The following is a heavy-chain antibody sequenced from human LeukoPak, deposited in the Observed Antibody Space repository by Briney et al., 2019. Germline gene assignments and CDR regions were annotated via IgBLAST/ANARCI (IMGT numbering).Heavy chain of an antibody. J-gene: IGHJ4*02. CDR3: ARHGSDWAFDF. Sequence: SETLSLTCTVSGGSFSTYYWSWIRQSPGTGLEWIAYLYYNGSPNDNPSLRSRVTISIDTSKNQFSLKLSSVTAADTAVYYCARHGSDWAFDFWGRGTLVTVSS. CDR2: LYYNGSP. CDR1: GGSFSTYY. D-gene: IGHD6-19*01. V-gene: IGHV4-59*08.